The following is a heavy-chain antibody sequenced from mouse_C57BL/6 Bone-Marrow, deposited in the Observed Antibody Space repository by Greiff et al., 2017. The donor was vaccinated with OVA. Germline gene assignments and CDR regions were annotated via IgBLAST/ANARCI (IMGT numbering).Heavy chain of an antibody. D-gene: IGHD1-1*01. CDR3: ASHHYYGSRYFDV. J-gene: IGHJ1*03. V-gene: IGHV1-85*01. CDR2: IYPRDGST. Sequence: VQLQQSGPELVKPGASVKLSCKASGYTFTSYDINWVKQRPGQGLEWIGWIYPRDGSTKYNEKFKGKATLTVDTSSSTAYMELHSLTSEDSAVYFCASHHYYGSRYFDVWGTGTTVTVSS. CDR1: GYTFTSYD.